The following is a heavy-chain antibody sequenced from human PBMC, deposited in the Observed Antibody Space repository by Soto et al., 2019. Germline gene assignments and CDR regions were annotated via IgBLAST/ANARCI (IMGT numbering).Heavy chain of an antibody. Sequence: GVSLRLSCAASGFTFSSYGMHWVRQAPGKGLEWVAVISYDGSNKYYADSVKGRSTISRDNSKNTLYLQMNSLRAEDTAVYYCAKDTRDIVVVPATPGPYYYGMDVWGQGTTVTVSS. CDR2: ISYDGSNK. V-gene: IGHV3-30*18. D-gene: IGHD2-2*01. CDR1: GFTFSSYG. CDR3: AKDTRDIVVVPATPGPYYYGMDV. J-gene: IGHJ6*02.